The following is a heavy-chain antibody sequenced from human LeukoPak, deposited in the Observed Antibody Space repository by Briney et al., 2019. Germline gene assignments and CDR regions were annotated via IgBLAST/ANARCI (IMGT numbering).Heavy chain of an antibody. Sequence: PGGSLRLSCAASGFTFSNYAMSWVRQAPGKGLEWVSTISGSGGSTYYADSVRGRFSISRDSSKNTLYLQMNSLRAEDTALYYCAKGSTIFGVRGDACDIWGQGTMVTVSS. CDR2: ISGSGGST. CDR1: GFTFSNYA. V-gene: IGHV3-23*01. J-gene: IGHJ3*02. D-gene: IGHD3-3*01. CDR3: AKGSTIFGVRGDACDI.